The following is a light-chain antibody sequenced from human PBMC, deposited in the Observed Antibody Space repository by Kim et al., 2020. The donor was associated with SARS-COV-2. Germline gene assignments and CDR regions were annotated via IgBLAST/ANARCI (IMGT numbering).Light chain of an antibody. J-gene: IGLJ3*02. V-gene: IGLV2-14*01. CDR2: EVT. Sequence: SITSSCTGTSSDVDDYNYVSWYQQHPGKAPKLMIYEVTKRPSGVSYRFSGSKSGNTASLTISGLQAEDEADYYCSSYTSSSGLMVFGGGTQLTVL. CDR3: SSYTSSSGLMV. CDR1: SSDVDDYNY.